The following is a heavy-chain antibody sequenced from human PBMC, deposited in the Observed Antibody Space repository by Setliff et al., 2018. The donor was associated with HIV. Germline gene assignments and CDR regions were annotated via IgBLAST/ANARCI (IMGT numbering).Heavy chain of an antibody. CDR3: SRGTFGGVIAQYYFDY. Sequence: SETLSLTCTVSGGYMSGYYWSWIRQPPGKGLEWIGYIYIDGTPNYNPTLKSRVTISVDTSKNQFSLRLSSVTAADTAVYYCSRGTFGGVIAQYYFDYWGQGTLVTVSS. J-gene: IGHJ4*02. D-gene: IGHD3-16*02. CDR1: GGYMSGYY. CDR2: IYIDGTP. V-gene: IGHV4-4*08.